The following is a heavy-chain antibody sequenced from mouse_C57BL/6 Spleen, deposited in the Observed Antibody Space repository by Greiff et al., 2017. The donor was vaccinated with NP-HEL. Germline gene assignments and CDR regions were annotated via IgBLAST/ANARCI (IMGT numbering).Heavy chain of an antibody. V-gene: IGHV1-82*01. CDR2: IYPGDGDT. Sequence: QVHVKQSGPELVKPGASVKISCKASGYAFSSSWMNWVKQRPGKGLEWIGRIYPGDGDTNYNGKFKGKATLTADKSSSTAYMQLSSLTSEDSAVYFCARDFAYWGQGTLVTVSA. CDR3: ARDFAY. CDR1: GYAFSSSW. J-gene: IGHJ3*01.